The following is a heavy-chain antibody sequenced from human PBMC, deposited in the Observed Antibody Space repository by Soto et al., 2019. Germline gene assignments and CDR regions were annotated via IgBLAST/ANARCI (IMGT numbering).Heavy chain of an antibody. CDR2: ITGSGDST. CDR3: CSLDYGQGY. J-gene: IGHJ4*02. D-gene: IGHD3-10*01. V-gene: IGHV3-23*01. Sequence: PGGSLRLYCAASSFTFSSHALSWVRQAPGKGLEWVSTITGSGDSTYYTDSVKGRFTISRDNSKNTLYLQMNNLRSEDTAVYYCCSLDYGQGYWGQGTLVTVSS. CDR1: SFTFSSHA.